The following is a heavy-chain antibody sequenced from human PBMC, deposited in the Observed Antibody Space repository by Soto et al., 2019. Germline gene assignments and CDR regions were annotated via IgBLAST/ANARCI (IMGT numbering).Heavy chain of an antibody. CDR2: INPSGGST. D-gene: IGHD3-3*01. CDR3: AREGGSFGAFDI. CDR1: GYTFTNYY. V-gene: IGHV1-46*01. Sequence: QVQLVQSGAEVKKPGASVKVSCKASGYTFTNYYMHWVRQAPGQGLEWMGIINPSGGSTSYAQKFQGRDTMTRDTSTSTVYMELSSLRSEDTAVYYCAREGGSFGAFDIWGQGTMVTVSS. J-gene: IGHJ3*02.